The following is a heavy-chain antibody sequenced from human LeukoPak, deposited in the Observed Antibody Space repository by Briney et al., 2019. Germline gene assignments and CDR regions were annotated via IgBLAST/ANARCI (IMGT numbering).Heavy chain of an antibody. CDR2: ISSSSSAI. J-gene: IGHJ4*02. D-gene: IGHD2-2*01. CDR3: AMQENS. V-gene: IGHV3-48*02. Sequence: GGSLRLSCAASGFIFSNSGMNWVRQAPGKALEWVSYISSSSSAIYYADSVKGRFTISRDNAKNSLYLQMHSLRDDDSAVYYCAMQENSWGQGTLVTVSS. CDR1: GFIFSNSG.